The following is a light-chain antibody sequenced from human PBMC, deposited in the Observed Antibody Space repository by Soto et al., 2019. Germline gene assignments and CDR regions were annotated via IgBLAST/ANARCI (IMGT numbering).Light chain of an antibody. J-gene: IGLJ1*01. Sequence: QSALTQPPSVSGSPGQSVAISCTGTSSDIGAYNRVSWYQQPPGTAPKLMIYDVNNRPSGVPDRFSGSKSGNTASLTISGLKADDEADYDCSSFTSSNTYVLGTGTKLTVL. CDR1: SSDIGAYNR. CDR3: SSFTSSNTYV. V-gene: IGLV2-18*02. CDR2: DVN.